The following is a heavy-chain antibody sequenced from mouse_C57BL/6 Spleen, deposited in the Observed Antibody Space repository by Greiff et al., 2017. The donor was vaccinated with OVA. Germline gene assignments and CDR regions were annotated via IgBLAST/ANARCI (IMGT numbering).Heavy chain of an antibody. CDR3: ARGGYGSSYGYWYCDV. D-gene: IGHD1-1*01. Sequence: QVQLQQPGAELVKPGASVKLSCKASGYTFTSYWMHWVKQRPGQGLEWIGMIHPNSGSTNYNEKFKSKATLTVDKSSSTAYMQLSSLTSEDSAVYYCARGGYGSSYGYWYCDVWGTGTTVTVSS. CDR2: IHPNSGST. J-gene: IGHJ1*03. V-gene: IGHV1-64*01. CDR1: GYTFTSYW.